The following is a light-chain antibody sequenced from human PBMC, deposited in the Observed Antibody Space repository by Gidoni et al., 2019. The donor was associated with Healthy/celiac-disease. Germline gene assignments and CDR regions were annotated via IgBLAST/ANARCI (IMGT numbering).Light chain of an antibody. Sequence: VLTQSPATLSLSPGERATLSCRASQSVSSYLAWYQQKPGQAPRLLIYDASNRATGIPARFSGSGSGTDFTLTISSLEPEDFAVYYCQQRSNWPPITFGQGTRLGIK. CDR3: QQRSNWPPIT. J-gene: IGKJ5*01. CDR1: QSVSSY. CDR2: DAS. V-gene: IGKV3-11*01.